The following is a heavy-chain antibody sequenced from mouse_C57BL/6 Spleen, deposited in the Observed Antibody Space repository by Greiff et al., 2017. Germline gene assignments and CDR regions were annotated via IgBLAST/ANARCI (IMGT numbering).Heavy chain of an antibody. Sequence: VQLKQSGAELVKPGASVKMSCKASGYAFTSYWMNWVKQRPGEGLEWIGEIYPGNGDTNYKEKFKGKATLTADKSSSTAYMQLSSLTSEDAAVYSCARGSGDTALDYWGQGTTVTVSS. J-gene: IGHJ4*01. V-gene: IGHV1-80*01. D-gene: IGHD3-3*01. CDR3: ARGSGDTALDY. CDR1: GYAFTSYW. CDR2: IYPGNGDT.